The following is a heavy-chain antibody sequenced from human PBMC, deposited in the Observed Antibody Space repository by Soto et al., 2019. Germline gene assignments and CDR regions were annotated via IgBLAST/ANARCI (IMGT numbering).Heavy chain of an antibody. CDR1: GFSLTTSGVG. V-gene: IGHV2-5*02. Sequence: QITLNESGPTVVSPTETLTLTCRFSGFSLTTSGVGVVWIRQSPGKAPEWLALIYWDDDKRYSASLKSRLTITKDTSKNQVVLTVSDLDPTDTATYYCAHRVLRTVFGLVTTTAIYFDFWGHATPVAVSS. D-gene: IGHD3-3*01. J-gene: IGHJ4*01. CDR3: AHRVLRTVFGLVTTTAIYFDF. CDR2: IYWDDDK.